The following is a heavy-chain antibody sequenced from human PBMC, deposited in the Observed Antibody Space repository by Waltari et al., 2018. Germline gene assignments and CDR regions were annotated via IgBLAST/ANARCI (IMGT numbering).Heavy chain of an antibody. J-gene: IGHJ4*02. CDR1: GGSISSYY. CDR2: IYYSGST. D-gene: IGHD5-18*01. Sequence: QVQLQESGPGLVKPSETLSLTCTVSGGSISSYYWSWIRQPPGKGLEWIGYIYYSGSTNYHPSLKSRVTISVDTSKNQFSLKLSSVTAADTAVYYCARLRGYSYGFDYWGQGTLVTVSS. V-gene: IGHV4-59*01. CDR3: ARLRGYSYGFDY.